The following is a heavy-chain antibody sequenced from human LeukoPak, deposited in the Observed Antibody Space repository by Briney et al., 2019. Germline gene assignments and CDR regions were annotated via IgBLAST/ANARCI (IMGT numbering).Heavy chain of an antibody. J-gene: IGHJ6*02. CDR1: GGSISSSSYY. CDR2: IYYSGST. V-gene: IGHV4-31*03. D-gene: IGHD3-10*01. CDR3: ARGGILLSGSHALWFGELFRAYYYGMDV. Sequence: SETLSLTCTVSGGSISSSSYYWSWIRQHPGKGLEWIGYIYYSGSTYYNPSLKSRVTISVDTSKNQFSLKLSSVTAADTAVYYCARGGILLSGSHALWFGELFRAYYYGMDVWGQGTTVTVSS.